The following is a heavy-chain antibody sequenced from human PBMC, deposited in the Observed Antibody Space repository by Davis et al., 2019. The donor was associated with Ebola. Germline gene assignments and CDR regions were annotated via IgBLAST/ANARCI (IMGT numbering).Heavy chain of an antibody. CDR1: GGSISSYY. V-gene: IGHV4-59*01. J-gene: IGHJ5*02. CDR3: ARGHYDFWSGYYTWYWFDP. CDR2: IYYSGST. D-gene: IGHD3-3*01. Sequence: MPSETLSLTCTVSGGSISSYYWSWIRQPPGKGPEWIGYIYYSGSTNYNPSLKSRVTISVDTSKNQFSLKLSSVTAADTAVYYCARGHYDFWSGYYTWYWFDPWGQGTLVTVSS.